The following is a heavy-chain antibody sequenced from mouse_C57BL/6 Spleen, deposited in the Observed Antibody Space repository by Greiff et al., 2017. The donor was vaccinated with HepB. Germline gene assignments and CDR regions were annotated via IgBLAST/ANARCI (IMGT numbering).Heavy chain of an antibody. D-gene: IGHD1-1*02. Sequence: EVMLVESGGGLVKPGGSLKLSCAASGFTFSSYAMSWVRQTPEKRLEWVATISDGGSYTYYPDNVKGRFTISRDNAKNNLYLQMSHLKSEDTAMYYCAAGGSRFAYWGQGTLVTVSA. CDR1: GFTFSSYA. V-gene: IGHV5-4*03. CDR2: ISDGGSYT. J-gene: IGHJ3*01. CDR3: AAGGSRFAY.